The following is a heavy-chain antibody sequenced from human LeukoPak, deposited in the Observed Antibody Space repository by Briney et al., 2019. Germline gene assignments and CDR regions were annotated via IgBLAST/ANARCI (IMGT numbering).Heavy chain of an antibody. D-gene: IGHD3-3*01. Sequence: GGYLRLYCAASGFTFSSYAMIWLRQAPGKGLEWVSTISVNGGSPNYADSVKGRFTISRDNSKNTLYLQMNSLRAEDTAVYYCAKGLQEYDFWSGYATWGQGTLVTVSS. V-gene: IGHV3-23*01. J-gene: IGHJ5*02. CDR1: GFTFSSYA. CDR3: AKGLQEYDFWSGYAT. CDR2: ISVNGGSP.